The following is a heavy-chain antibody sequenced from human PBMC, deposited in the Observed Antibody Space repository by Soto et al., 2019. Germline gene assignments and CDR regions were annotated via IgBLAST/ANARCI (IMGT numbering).Heavy chain of an antibody. V-gene: IGHV3-23*01. CDR2: ISGSGYST. CDR1: GFTFSSSA. CDR3: AKDNWGSSSKWFDP. Sequence: GGSLRLSCAASGFTFSSSAMSWVRQAPGKGLEWVSDISGSGYSTYYADSVKGRFTISRDNSKNTLYLQMNTLRAEDTAVYYCAKDNWGSSSKWFDPWGQGTLVTVSS. D-gene: IGHD6-6*01. J-gene: IGHJ5*02.